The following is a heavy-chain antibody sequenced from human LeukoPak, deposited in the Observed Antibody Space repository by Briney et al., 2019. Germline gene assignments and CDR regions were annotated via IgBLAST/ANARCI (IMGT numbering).Heavy chain of an antibody. CDR3: AKDLGYCSGGSCYDTVY. D-gene: IGHD2-15*01. CDR1: GFTFSSYA. Sequence: GGSLRLSCAASGFTFSSYAMSWVRQAPGKGLEWVSAISGSGGSTYYADSVKGRFTISRDNSKNTLYLQMNSLRAEDTAVYYCAKDLGYCSGGSCYDTVYWGQGTLVTVSS. V-gene: IGHV3-23*01. J-gene: IGHJ4*02. CDR2: ISGSGGST.